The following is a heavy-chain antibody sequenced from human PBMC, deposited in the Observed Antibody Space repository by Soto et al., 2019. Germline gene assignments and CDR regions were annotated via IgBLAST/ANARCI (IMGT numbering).Heavy chain of an antibody. D-gene: IGHD5-18*01. V-gene: IGHV4-59*08. CDR3: ARRYGYSFDY. CDR1: GGSISSYY. J-gene: IGHJ4*02. Sequence: PSETRSLTCTVSGGSISSYYWSWIRQPPGKGLEWIGYIYYSGSTNYNPSLKSRVTISVDTSKNQLSLKLSSVTAADTAVYYCARRYGYSFDYWGQGTLVTVSS. CDR2: IYYSGST.